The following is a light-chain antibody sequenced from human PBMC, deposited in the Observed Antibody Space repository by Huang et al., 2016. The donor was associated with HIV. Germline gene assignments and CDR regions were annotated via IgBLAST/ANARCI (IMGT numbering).Light chain of an antibody. V-gene: IGKV4-1*01. J-gene: IGKJ3*01. CDR1: QSVLSGNNKNY. Sequence: DIVMTQSPDSLAVSLGERATINCKSSQSVLSGNNKNYLAWFQQKSGQPPKLLSYWASTRESGIPDRFSGSGSRTDFTLTINNLQPEDVAVDYCQQYFNPPVTFGPGTKVHVK. CDR3: QQYFNPPVT. CDR2: WAS.